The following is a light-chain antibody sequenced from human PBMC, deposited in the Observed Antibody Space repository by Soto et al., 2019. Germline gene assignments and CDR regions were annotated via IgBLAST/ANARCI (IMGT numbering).Light chain of an antibody. V-gene: IGLV2-14*01. J-gene: IGLJ1*01. Sequence: QSALTQPASVSGSPGQSITISCTGTSSDVGGYNYVSWYQQHPGKAPKLMIYDVSNLPSWVSNRFSGSKSGNTASLTISGLQAEDEADYYCSSYTSSSPLVFGTGTKLTVL. CDR1: SSDVGGYNY. CDR2: DVS. CDR3: SSYTSSSPLV.